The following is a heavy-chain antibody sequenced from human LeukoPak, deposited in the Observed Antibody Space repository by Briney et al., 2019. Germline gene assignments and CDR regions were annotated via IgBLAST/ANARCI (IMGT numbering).Heavy chain of an antibody. CDR2: ISGSGGRT. CDR1: GFTFNNYA. V-gene: IGHV3-23*01. Sequence: GGSLRLSCAASGFTFNNYAMNWVRQAPGKGLGWVSSISGSGGRTYYADSVKGRFTISRDKSKNTLYLQMNSLRAEDTAVYYCAKPARTDAFDIWGQGTMVTVSS. D-gene: IGHD1-14*01. J-gene: IGHJ3*02. CDR3: AKPARTDAFDI.